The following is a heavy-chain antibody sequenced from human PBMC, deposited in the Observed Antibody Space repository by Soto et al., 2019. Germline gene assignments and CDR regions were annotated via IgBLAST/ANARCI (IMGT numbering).Heavy chain of an antibody. CDR2: INPNSGGT. J-gene: IGHJ4*02. CDR3: AREPATAKPEGVDF. Sequence: SSVKVSCKASGSTFSDSSIHWVRHAPGQGLEWMGWINPNSGGTKYAPKFQGGVTMTRDTSITKAYMELSRLRSGDTAVYYCAREPATAKPEGVDFWGEGTLVTVSS. CDR1: GSTFSDSS. D-gene: IGHD1-1*01. V-gene: IGHV1-2*02.